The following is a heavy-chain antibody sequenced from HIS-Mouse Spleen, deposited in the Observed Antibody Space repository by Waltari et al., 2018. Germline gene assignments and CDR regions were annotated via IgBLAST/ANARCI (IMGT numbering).Heavy chain of an antibody. J-gene: IGHJ2*01. CDR3: AREIPYSSSWYDWYFDL. V-gene: IGHV4-39*07. CDR1: GGAISSSIYY. D-gene: IGHD6-13*01. Sequence: QLQLQESGPGLVKPSEALSLTCTGSGGAISSSIYYWGWIRQPPGKGLEWIGSIYYSGSTSYNPSLKSRLTISVDTPKTQFSLKLSSVTAADTAVYYCAREIPYSSSWYDWYFDLWGRGTLVTVSS. CDR2: IYYSGST.